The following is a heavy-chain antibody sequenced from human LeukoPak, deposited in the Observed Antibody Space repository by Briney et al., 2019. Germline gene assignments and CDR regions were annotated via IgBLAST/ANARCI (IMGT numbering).Heavy chain of an antibody. CDR3: ARQLYYYDTSGYYFGAFDI. CDR2: ICYSGST. J-gene: IGHJ3*02. V-gene: IGHV4-39*01. CDR1: VGPISSSSYY. Sequence: SETLSLPCTVSVGPISSSSYYWGWIPQPPGKGLERIGSICYSGSTYYHPSLKSRVTISVDTSKNQFSLKLSSVTAADTAVYYCARQLYYYDTSGYYFGAFDIWGQGTMVTVSS. D-gene: IGHD3-22*01.